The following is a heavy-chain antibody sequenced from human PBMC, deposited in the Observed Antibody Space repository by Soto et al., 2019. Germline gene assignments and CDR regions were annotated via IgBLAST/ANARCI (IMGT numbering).Heavy chain of an antibody. CDR2: IRSKAYGGTT. Sequence: PGGSLRLSCTASGFTFGDYAMSWFRQAPGKGLEWVGFIRSKAYGGTTEYAASVKGRFTISRDDSKSIAYLQMNSLKTGDTAVYYCTRDPIDTVAAWYYFDYWGQGTLVTVSS. D-gene: IGHD2-15*01. CDR3: TRDPIDTVAAWYYFDY. J-gene: IGHJ4*02. V-gene: IGHV3-49*03. CDR1: GFTFGDYA.